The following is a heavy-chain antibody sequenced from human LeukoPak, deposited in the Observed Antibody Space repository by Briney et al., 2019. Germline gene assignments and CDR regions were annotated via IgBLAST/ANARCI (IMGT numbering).Heavy chain of an antibody. Sequence: SVKVSCKASGGTFSSYAISWVRQAPGQGLEWMGGIIPIFGTANYAQKFQGRVTITADESTSTAYMELSSLRSEDTAVYYCARDGYDSIDAFDIWGQGTMVTVSS. CDR3: ARDGYDSIDAFDI. CDR2: IIPIFGTA. CDR1: GGTFSSYA. J-gene: IGHJ3*02. V-gene: IGHV1-69*13. D-gene: IGHD5-12*01.